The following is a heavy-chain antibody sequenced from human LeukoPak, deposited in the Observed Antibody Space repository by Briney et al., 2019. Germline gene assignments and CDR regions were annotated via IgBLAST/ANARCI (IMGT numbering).Heavy chain of an antibody. CDR3: AKGGKWDVTPFDY. CDR1: GFTFTSYS. CDR2: ISGGGGST. D-gene: IGHD1-26*01. J-gene: IGHJ4*02. V-gene: IGHV3-23*01. Sequence: GGSLRLSCAASGFTFTSYSMNWVRQAPGKGLEWVSTISGGGGSTYYADSMKGRFTISRDNSKNTLYLQVNSLRAEDTAVYYCAKGGKWDVTPFDYWGQGTLVTVSS.